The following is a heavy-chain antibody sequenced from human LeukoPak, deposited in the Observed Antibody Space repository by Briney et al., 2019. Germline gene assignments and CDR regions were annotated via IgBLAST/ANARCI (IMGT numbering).Heavy chain of an antibody. CDR1: SDSISSYY. J-gene: IGHJ4*02. Sequence: SETLSLTCTVSSDSISSYYWSWIRQPPGKGLEWIGYIYTSVGTNYIPSLKGRVTISIDTSKNQFSLKLSSVTAADSAVYYCARLTRLSTSPDRYYLDYWGQGTLVTVSS. V-gene: IGHV4-4*09. D-gene: IGHD6-6*01. CDR2: IYTSVGT. CDR3: ARLTRLSTSPDRYYLDY.